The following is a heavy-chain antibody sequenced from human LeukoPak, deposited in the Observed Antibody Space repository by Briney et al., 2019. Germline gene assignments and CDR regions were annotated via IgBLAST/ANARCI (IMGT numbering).Heavy chain of an antibody. CDR2: ISSSGSST. Sequence: GGFLRLSCAASGFTFSNYAMSRVRQAPGKGLEWVSSISSSGSSTYYADSVKGRFTISRDNSKNTLFLQMNSLRAEDTAVYYCATQRSGWHYFDYWGQGTLVTVSS. D-gene: IGHD6-19*01. CDR3: ATQRSGWHYFDY. J-gene: IGHJ4*02. V-gene: IGHV3-23*01. CDR1: GFTFSNYA.